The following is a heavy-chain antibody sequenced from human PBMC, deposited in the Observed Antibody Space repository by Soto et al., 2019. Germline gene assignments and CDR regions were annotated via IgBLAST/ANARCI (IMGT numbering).Heavy chain of an antibody. Sequence: PGGSLRLSCAASGFTFSSYAMSWVRRAPGKGLEWVSAISGSGGSTYYADSVKGRFTISRDNSKNTLYLQMNSLRAEDTAVYHCAKDYCSGGSCHGWFGYYYYGMDVWGQGTTVTVSS. CDR2: ISGSGGST. J-gene: IGHJ6*02. CDR3: AKDYCSGGSCHGWFGYYYYGMDV. V-gene: IGHV3-23*01. CDR1: GFTFSSYA. D-gene: IGHD2-15*01.